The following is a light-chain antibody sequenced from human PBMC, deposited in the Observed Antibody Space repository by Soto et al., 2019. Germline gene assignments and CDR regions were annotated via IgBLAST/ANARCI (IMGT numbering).Light chain of an antibody. CDR2: DVS. Sequence: QSALTQPRSVSGSPGQSVTISCTGTSSDVGGYNYVSWYQQHPGKAPKLMIYDVSKRPSGVPDRFSGSKSGNTASLTISGLQAEDAADYYCCSYAGSYTPWVFGTGTKLTVL. J-gene: IGLJ1*01. V-gene: IGLV2-11*01. CDR1: SSDVGGYNY. CDR3: CSYAGSYTPWV.